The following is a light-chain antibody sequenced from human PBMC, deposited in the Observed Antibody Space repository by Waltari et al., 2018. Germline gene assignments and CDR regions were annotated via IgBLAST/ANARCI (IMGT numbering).Light chain of an antibody. CDR3: QQFYSTPLT. CDR1: QSIFYSTTNKNC. CDR2: WAS. J-gene: IGKJ4*01. V-gene: IGKV4-1*01. Sequence: DIVMTQSPDSLAVSLGERATINCKSSQSIFYSTTNKNCRAWYQQKPGQPPKLHIYWASTRESWVPDRFSGTGSGTDFTLTISSLQAGDVAVYYCQQFYSTPLTFGGGTKVEIK.